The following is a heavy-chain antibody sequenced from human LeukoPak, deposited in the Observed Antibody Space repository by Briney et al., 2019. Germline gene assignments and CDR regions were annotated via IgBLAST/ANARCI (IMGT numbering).Heavy chain of an antibody. CDR2: IYYSGST. CDR3: ARDKEYSYGRFDY. V-gene: IGHV4-59*01. CDR1: GGSISSYY. Sequence: NPSETLSLTCTVSGGSISSYYWSWIRQPPGKGLEWIGYIYYSGSTNYNPSLKSRVTISVDTSKNQFSLKLSSVTAADTAVYYCARDKEYSYGRFDYWGQGTLVTVSS. D-gene: IGHD5-18*01. J-gene: IGHJ4*02.